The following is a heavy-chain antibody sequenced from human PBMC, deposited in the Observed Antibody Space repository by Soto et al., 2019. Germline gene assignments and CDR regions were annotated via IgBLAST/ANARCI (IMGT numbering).Heavy chain of an antibody. D-gene: IGHD4-17*01. CDR3: ALSLDYGDYYYYYMDV. CDR1: GDSVSSNRAA. CDR2: TYYRSKWYN. V-gene: IGHV6-1*01. J-gene: IGHJ6*03. Sequence: SQTLSLTCSISGDSVSSNRAAWNWIRQSPSRGLEWLGRTYYRSKWYNDYAVSVKSRITINPDTSKNQFSLQLNSVTPEDTAVYYCALSLDYGDYYYYYMDVWGKGTTVTVSS.